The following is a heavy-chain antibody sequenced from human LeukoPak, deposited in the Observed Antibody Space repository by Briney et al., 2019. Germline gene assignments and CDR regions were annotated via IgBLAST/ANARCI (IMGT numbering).Heavy chain of an antibody. D-gene: IGHD1-26*01. V-gene: IGHV4-61*02. Sequence: PSETLSLTCTVSGGSISSGSYYWSWIRQPAGKGLEWIGRIYTSGSTNYNPSLKSRVTISVDTSKNQFSLKLSSVTAADTAVYYCARDVGIVGATIAVRGFDYWGQGTLVTVSS. CDR3: ARDVGIVGATIAVRGFDY. J-gene: IGHJ4*02. CDR1: GGSISSGSYY. CDR2: IYTSGST.